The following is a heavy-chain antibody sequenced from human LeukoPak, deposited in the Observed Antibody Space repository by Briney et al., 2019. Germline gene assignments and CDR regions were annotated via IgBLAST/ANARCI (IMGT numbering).Heavy chain of an antibody. CDR3: ARGLGSRYYFNS. Sequence: SETLSLTCTVSGGSISNYYWNWIRQPPGKGLEWIGYLYYSGSTNYNPSLKSRVTISGDTSKNQFSLKLTSVTAADTAVYYCARGLGSRYYFNSWGQGTLVTVSS. CDR1: GGSISNYY. J-gene: IGHJ4*02. V-gene: IGHV4-59*01. CDR2: LYYSGST. D-gene: IGHD3-10*01.